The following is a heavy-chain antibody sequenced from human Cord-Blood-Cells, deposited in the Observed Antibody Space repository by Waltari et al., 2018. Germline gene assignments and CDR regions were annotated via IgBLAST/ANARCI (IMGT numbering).Heavy chain of an antibody. CDR2: ISASGGST. J-gene: IGHJ6*02. D-gene: IGHD5-18*01. V-gene: IGHV1-46*01. CDR1: GYTFTSYY. Sequence: QVQLVQSGAEVKKPGASVKVSCKASGYTFTSYYMHWVRQAPGQGLEWMGIISASGGSTSYAQKFQGRVTMTRDTSTSTVYMELSSLRSEDTAVYYCAREGGYSYGAAYYYYGMDVWGQGTTVTVSS. CDR3: AREGGYSYGAAYYYYGMDV.